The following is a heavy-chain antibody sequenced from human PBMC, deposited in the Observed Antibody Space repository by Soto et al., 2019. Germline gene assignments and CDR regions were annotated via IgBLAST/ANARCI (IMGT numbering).Heavy chain of an antibody. CDR1: GYTFTSYA. CDR2: INAGNGNT. D-gene: IGHD5-12*01. V-gene: IGHV1-3*01. J-gene: IGHJ4*02. CDR3: ATPIVAFY. Sequence: GASVKVTCKASGYTFTSYAIHWVRQAPGQRLEWMGWINAGNGNTKYSQKFQGRVIITRDTSAGTAYMVLRSLRSEDTAVDYCATPIVAFYWGQGTLVTVS.